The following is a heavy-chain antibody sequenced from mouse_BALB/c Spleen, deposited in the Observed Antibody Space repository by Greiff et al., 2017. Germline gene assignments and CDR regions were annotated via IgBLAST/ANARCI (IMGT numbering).Heavy chain of an antibody. V-gene: IGHV1-54*01. D-gene: IGHD2-1*01. J-gene: IGHJ2*01. CDR1: GYAFTNYL. Sequence: QVHVKQSGAELVRPGTSVKVSCKASGYAFTNYLIEWVKQRPGQGLEWIGVINPGSGGTNYNEKFKGKATLTADKSSSTAYMQLSSLTSDDSAVYFCARGGGNYYFDYWGQGTTLTVSS. CDR2: INPGSGGT. CDR3: ARGGGNYYFDY.